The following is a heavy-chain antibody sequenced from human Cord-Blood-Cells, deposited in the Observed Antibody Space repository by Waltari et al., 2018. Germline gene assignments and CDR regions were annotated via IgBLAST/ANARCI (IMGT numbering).Heavy chain of an antibody. CDR3: ATDGDGYNNFDY. Sequence: QVQLVQSGAEVKNPGASVQVSCKVSGYPLTELSMHWVRQAPGKGLEWMGGFDPEDGETIYAQKFQGRVTMTEDTSTDTAYMELSSLRSEDTAVYYCATDGDGYNNFDYWGQGTLVTVSS. J-gene: IGHJ4*02. CDR2: FDPEDGET. D-gene: IGHD5-12*01. CDR1: GYPLTELS. V-gene: IGHV1-24*01.